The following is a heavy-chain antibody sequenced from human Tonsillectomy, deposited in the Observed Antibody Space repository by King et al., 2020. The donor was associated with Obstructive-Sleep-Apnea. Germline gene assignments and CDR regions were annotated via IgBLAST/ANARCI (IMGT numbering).Heavy chain of an antibody. D-gene: IGHD3-10*01. CDR3: AKDASGTYYNWFDP. CDR1: GGPIGNYY. V-gene: IGHV4-59*01. Sequence: QLQESGPGLVKPSETLSLTCTVFGGPIGNYYWSWFRQPPGKGVEWIGFGYNSRNNIYNPPLMSRVTISLDTSKNQFSLWLSSVTAAAAAVYYCAKDASGTYYNWFDPWGQGIPVTVSS. J-gene: IGHJ5*02. CDR2: GYNSRNN.